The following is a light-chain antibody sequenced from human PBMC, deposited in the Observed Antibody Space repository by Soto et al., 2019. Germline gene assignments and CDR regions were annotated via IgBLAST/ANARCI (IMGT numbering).Light chain of an antibody. CDR3: QRYGSSPLT. CDR1: QSVSSSY. CDR2: GAS. Sequence: EIVLTQSPGTLSLSPGEGATLSCRASQSVSSSYLAWYQQRPGQAPRLLIHGASNRATGIPDRFSGSGSGTDFTLTISRLEPEDFAVYYCQRYGSSPLTFGGGTKVEIK. J-gene: IGKJ4*01. V-gene: IGKV3-20*01.